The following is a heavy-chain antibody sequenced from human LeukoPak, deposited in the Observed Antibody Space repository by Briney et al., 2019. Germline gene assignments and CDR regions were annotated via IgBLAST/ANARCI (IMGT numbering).Heavy chain of an antibody. J-gene: IGHJ6*02. CDR1: GYTFTNFG. D-gene: IGHD2-8*01. Sequence: ASVKVSCKASGYTFTNFGISWVRQAPGQGLEWMGWIGTSSGNTNYAQKLQGRVTMTTDTSTTTAYMELRSLRSDDTAVYYCARESLEGVKYYYGMDVWGQGTTVTVPS. CDR2: IGTSSGNT. V-gene: IGHV1-18*01. CDR3: ARESLEGVKYYYGMDV.